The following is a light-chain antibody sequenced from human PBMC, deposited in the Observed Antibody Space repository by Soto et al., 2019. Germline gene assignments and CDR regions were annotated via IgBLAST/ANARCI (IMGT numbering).Light chain of an antibody. J-gene: IGKJ1*01. CDR3: QQYETFSGT. Sequence: DIQMPQSPSTLSASVGDRVTITCRASQSISSWVAWYQQKPGKAPKLLIYDASSLESGVPSRFSGSGSGTEFTLTIASLQPDDFATYYCQQYETFSGTFGQGTKVDI. CDR1: QSISSW. CDR2: DAS. V-gene: IGKV1-5*01.